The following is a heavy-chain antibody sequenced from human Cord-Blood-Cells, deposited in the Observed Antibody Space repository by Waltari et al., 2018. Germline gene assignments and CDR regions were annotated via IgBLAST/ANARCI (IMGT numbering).Heavy chain of an antibody. CDR1: GYTLTSYA. CDR2: INAGNGNT. J-gene: IGHJ5*02. Sequence: QVQLVQSGAEVKKPGASVKVSCKASGYTLTSYAMHWVRQAPGQRLEWMGWINAGNGNTKYSQKFQGRVTITRDTSASTAYMELSSLRSEDTAVYYCARVGDTAMVNWFDPWGQGTLVTVSS. D-gene: IGHD5-18*01. CDR3: ARVGDTAMVNWFDP. V-gene: IGHV1-3*01.